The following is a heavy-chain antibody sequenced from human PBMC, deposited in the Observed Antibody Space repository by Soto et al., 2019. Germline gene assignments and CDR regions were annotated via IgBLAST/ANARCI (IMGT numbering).Heavy chain of an antibody. CDR1: GYTFTGYY. D-gene: IGHD6-13*01. J-gene: IGHJ6*02. CDR3: ARDRLFIRIAAAGHTYYYYGMDV. V-gene: IGHV1-2*04. Sequence: GASVKVSCKASGYTFTGYYMHWVRQAPGQGLEWMGWINPNSGGTNYAQKFQGWVTMTRDTSISTAYMELSRLRSDDTAVYYCARDRLFIRIAAAGHTYYYYGMDVWGQGTTVTVSS. CDR2: INPNSGGT.